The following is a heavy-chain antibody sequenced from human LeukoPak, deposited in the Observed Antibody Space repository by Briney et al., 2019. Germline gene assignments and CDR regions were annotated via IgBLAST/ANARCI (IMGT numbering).Heavy chain of an antibody. D-gene: IGHD3-10*01. CDR3: ARDETYGSGSHYYYYGMDV. J-gene: IGHJ6*02. Sequence: PGGSLRLSCAASGFTFSSYSMNWVRQAPGKGLEWVSSISSSSSYIYYADSVKGRFTISRDNAKNSLYLQMNSLRAEDTAVYYCARDETYGSGSHYYYYGMDVWGQGTTVTVSS. CDR1: GFTFSSYS. CDR2: ISSSSSYI. V-gene: IGHV3-21*01.